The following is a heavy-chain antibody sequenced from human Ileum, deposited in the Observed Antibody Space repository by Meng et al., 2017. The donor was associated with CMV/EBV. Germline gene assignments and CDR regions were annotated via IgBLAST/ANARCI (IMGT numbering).Heavy chain of an antibody. CDR1: GGSFSGYY. J-gene: IGHJ4*02. V-gene: IGHV4-34*02. D-gene: IGHD2-21*01. Sequence: QVQLQQWGAGLLKPSETLSLTCAVYGGSFSGYYWSWIRQPPGKGLEWIAEVSHSGVTNYNPSLKSRVTISIDTSKNQFSLHLSSVTAADTAVYYCAREPPFVPADSWGQGTLVTVPS. CDR3: AREPPFVPADS. CDR2: VSHSGVT.